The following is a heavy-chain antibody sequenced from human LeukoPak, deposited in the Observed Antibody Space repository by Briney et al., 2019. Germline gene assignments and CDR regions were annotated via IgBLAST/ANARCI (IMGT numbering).Heavy chain of an antibody. V-gene: IGHV1-2*02. J-gene: IGHJ4*02. CDR3: AILVEIAIISLGTTFDY. D-gene: IGHD5-24*01. CDR1: GYTFTGYY. CDR2: INPNSGGT. Sequence: GASVKVSCKASGYTFTGYYMHWVRQAPGQGLEWMGWINPNSGGTNYAQKFQGRVTMTRDTSISTAYMELSRLRSDDTAVYYRAILVEIAIISLGTTFDYWGQGTLVTVSS.